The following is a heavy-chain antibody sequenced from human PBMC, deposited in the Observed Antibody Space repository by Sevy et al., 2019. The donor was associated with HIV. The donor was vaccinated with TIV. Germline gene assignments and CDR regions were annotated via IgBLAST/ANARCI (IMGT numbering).Heavy chain of an antibody. CDR2: ISYDGSNK. V-gene: IGHV3-30-3*01. CDR1: GFTFSSHA. J-gene: IGHJ4*02. CDR3: AREGENYYDSSGLFDY. Sequence: GGSLRLSCAASGFTFSSHAMHWVRQAPGKGLEWVAVISYDGSNKYYADSVKGRFTISRDNSKNTLYLQMNSLRAEDTAVYYCAREGENYYDSSGLFDYWGQGTLVTVSS. D-gene: IGHD3-22*01.